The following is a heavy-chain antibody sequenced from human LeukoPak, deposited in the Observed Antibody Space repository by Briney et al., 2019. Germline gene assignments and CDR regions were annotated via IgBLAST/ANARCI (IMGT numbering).Heavy chain of an antibody. D-gene: IGHD2-21*02. CDR2: IKQDGSEK. Sequence: GGSLRLSCAVSGFTLSSYWMSWVRQAPGKGLEWVANIKQDGSEKYYVDSVKGRFTISRDNAKNSLHLEMNSLRAEDTAVYYCARWVTTPYYGMDVWGQGTTVTVSS. V-gene: IGHV3-7*05. CDR1: GFTLSSYW. CDR3: ARWVTTPYYGMDV. J-gene: IGHJ6*02.